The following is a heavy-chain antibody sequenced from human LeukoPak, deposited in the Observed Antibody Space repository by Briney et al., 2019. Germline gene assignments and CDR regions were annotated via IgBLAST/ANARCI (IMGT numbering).Heavy chain of an antibody. CDR3: ARDRYYFDY. CDR2: IYYRGST. Sequence: PSETLSLTCTVSGGSIGSYYWSWIRQPPGRGLEWIGYIYYRGSTYCNPSLNSRVTISIDTSNNQFSLKLTSVTAADTAVYYCARDRYYFDYWGQGTLVTVSS. J-gene: IGHJ4*02. V-gene: IGHV4-59*01. CDR1: GGSIGSYY.